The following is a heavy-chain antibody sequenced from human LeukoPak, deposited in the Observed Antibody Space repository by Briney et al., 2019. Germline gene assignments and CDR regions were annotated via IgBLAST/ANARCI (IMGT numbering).Heavy chain of an antibody. Sequence: PGGSLRLSCAASGFTFSGSAMHWVRQASGKGLEWVGRIRSKANSYATAYAASVKGRFTISRDDSKNTAYLQMNSLKTEDTAVYYCAVSLGVEFRNFDYWGQGTLVTVSS. CDR3: AVSLGVEFRNFDY. V-gene: IGHV3-73*01. J-gene: IGHJ4*02. D-gene: IGHD5-24*01. CDR1: GFTFSGSA. CDR2: IRSKANSYAT.